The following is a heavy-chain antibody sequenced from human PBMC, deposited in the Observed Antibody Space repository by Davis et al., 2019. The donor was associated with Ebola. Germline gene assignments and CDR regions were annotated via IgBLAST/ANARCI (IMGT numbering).Heavy chain of an antibody. CDR3: AGGTSLAWEVLGV. Sequence: PSETLSLTCAVSGGSFSGYFWTWVRQPPGKGLEWIGEVRHGIANYNPSLNGRVSISMDTSKNQFSLSLNSVTAADTASYYCAGGTSLAWEVLGVCGQGTPVTVSS. V-gene: IGHV4-34*01. CDR1: GGSFSGYF. D-gene: IGHD2-8*02. J-gene: IGHJ4*02. CDR2: VRHGIA.